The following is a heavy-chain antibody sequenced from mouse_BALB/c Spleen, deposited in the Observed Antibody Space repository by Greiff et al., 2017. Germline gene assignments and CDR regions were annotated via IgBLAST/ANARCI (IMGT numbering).Heavy chain of an antibody. V-gene: IGHV5-12-1*01. CDR1: GFAFSSYD. CDR3: ARPSYGNYGY. D-gene: IGHD2-10*02. J-gene: IGHJ2*01. CDR2: ISSGGGST. Sequence: EVQLVESGGGLVKPGGSLKLSCAASGFAFSSYDMSWVRQTPEKRLEWVAYISSGGGSTYYPDTVKGRFTISRDNAKNTLYLQMSSLKSEDTAMYYCARPSYGNYGYWGQGTTLTVSS.